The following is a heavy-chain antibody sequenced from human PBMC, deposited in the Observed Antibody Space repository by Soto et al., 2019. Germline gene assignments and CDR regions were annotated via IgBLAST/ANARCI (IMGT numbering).Heavy chain of an antibody. CDR3: VRGGGGGLFDP. Sequence: GGSLTLSCAGSGFTFGDSYMSWIRQAPGKGMEWLSYISPGSRYPAYADSVMGRFTISRDNAKRSLYLQMMSLTAEDAAIYYCVRGGGGGLFDPWGQGTMVTVSS. CDR2: ISPGSRYP. D-gene: IGHD2-15*01. CDR1: GFTFGDSY. J-gene: IGHJ5*02. V-gene: IGHV3-11*06.